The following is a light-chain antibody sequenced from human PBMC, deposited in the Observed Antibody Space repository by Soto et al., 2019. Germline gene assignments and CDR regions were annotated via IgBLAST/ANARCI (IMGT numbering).Light chain of an antibody. CDR2: EVS. CDR1: GSDVGGYNY. V-gene: IGLV2-14*01. Sequence: QSALTQPASVSGSPGQSITISCTGTGSDVGGYNYVSWYQQYPGKAPKLMIYEVSSRPSGVSNRFSGSKSGNTASLTISGPQAEDEADYYCSSYTSTATLGVFGGGTKVTVL. J-gene: IGLJ2*01. CDR3: SSYTSTATLGV.